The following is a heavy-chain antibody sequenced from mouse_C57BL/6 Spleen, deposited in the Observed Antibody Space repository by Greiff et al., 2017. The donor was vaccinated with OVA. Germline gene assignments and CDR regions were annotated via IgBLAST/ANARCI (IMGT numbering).Heavy chain of an antibody. CDR3: AREGSYVDYWYFDV. Sequence: QVQLQQPGAELVRPGSSVKLSCKASGYTFTSYWMHWVKQRPIQGLEWIGNIDPSDSETHYNQKFKDKATLTVDKSSSTAYMQLSSLTSEDSAVYYCAREGSYVDYWYFDVWGTGTTVTVSS. V-gene: IGHV1-52*01. CDR1: GYTFTSYW. D-gene: IGHD1-1*02. J-gene: IGHJ1*03. CDR2: IDPSDSET.